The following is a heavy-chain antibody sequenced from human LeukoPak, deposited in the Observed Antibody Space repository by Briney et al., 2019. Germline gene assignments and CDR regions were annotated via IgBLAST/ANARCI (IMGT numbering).Heavy chain of an antibody. V-gene: IGHV4-39*01. CDR2: IYYSGNT. J-gene: IGHJ4*02. D-gene: IGHD3/OR15-3a*01. CDR1: GFTFSSHRMN. CDR3: ARQTGSGLFILP. Sequence: GSLRLSCAASGFTFSSHRMNWIRQPPGKGLEWIGSIYYSGNTYYNASLKSQVSISIDTSKNQFSLRLTSVTAADTAVYYCARQTGSGLFILPGGQGTLVTVSS.